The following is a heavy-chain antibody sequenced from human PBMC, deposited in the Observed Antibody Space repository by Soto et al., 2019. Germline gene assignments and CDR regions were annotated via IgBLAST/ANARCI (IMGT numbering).Heavy chain of an antibody. CDR1: GFSVTRNY. D-gene: IGHD3-16*01. CDR2: IYSGTNT. CDR3: ARGVAGASGALMYYFGMDV. Sequence: EVQLVESGGALVQPGGSLRLSCEVSGFSVTRNYMSWVRQRPGKGLEWVSVIYSGTNTYYGDSVKGRFTISRDDSKNPLDLQMNTLRVEDTAVYFCARGVAGASGALMYYFGMDVWGQGTTVTVS. V-gene: IGHV3-66*01. J-gene: IGHJ6*02.